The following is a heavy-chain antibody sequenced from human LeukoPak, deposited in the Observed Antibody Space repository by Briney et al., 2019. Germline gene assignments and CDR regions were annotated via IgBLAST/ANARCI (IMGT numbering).Heavy chain of an antibody. CDR3: AKSPSSSLGFSDAFTL. CDR1: GGSISSYY. CDR2: IYTSGST. V-gene: IGHV4-4*07. D-gene: IGHD6-13*01. Sequence: SETLSLTCTVSGGSISSYYCSWIRQPAGKGLEWIGRIYTSGSTNYNPSLKSRVTMSVDTSKNQFSLKLRSVTAADTAIYYCAKSPSSSLGFSDAFTLWGQGTMVTVSS. J-gene: IGHJ3*01.